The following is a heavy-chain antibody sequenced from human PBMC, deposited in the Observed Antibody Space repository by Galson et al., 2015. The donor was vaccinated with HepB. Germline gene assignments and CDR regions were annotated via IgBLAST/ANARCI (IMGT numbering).Heavy chain of an antibody. J-gene: IGHJ4*02. D-gene: IGHD4-17*01. V-gene: IGHV2-5*02. CDR3: AHRRTVTPGEYFDY. Sequence: PALVKPTQTLTLTCTFSGFSLSTSGVGVGWIRQPPGKALEWLALIYWDDDKRYSPSLKSGLTITKDTSKNQVVLTMTNMDPVDTATYYCAHRRTVTPGEYFDYWGQGTLVTVSS. CDR1: GFSLSTSGVG. CDR2: IYWDDDK.